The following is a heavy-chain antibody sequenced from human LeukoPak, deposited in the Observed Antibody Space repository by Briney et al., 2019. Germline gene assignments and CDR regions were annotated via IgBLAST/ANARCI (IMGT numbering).Heavy chain of an antibody. CDR2: ISSSSYI. CDR1: GFTFSSYS. D-gene: IGHD3-16*01. Sequence: PGGSLRLSCAASGFTFSSYSMNWVRQAPGKGLEWVSSISSSSYIYYADSVKGRFTISRDNAKNSLYLQMNSLRAEDTAVYYCALYDYVWGTFYWGQGTLVTVSS. CDR3: ALYDYVWGTFY. V-gene: IGHV3-21*01. J-gene: IGHJ4*02.